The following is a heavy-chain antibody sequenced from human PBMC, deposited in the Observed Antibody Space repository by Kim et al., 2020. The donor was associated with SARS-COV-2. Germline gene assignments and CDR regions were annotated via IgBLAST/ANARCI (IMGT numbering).Heavy chain of an antibody. CDR1: GFTFSSYG. J-gene: IGHJ6*01. CDR3: ARAIGAGALLYYCYGM. CDR2: INSGSSGI. D-gene: IGHD2-21*01. V-gene: IGHV3-21*01. Sequence: GGSLRLSCAASGFTFSSYGMSWVRQAPGKGLEWVSSINSGSSGIYYADSVKGRFTISRDNAKNSLYLQINSLRAEDTAVYYCARAIGAGALLYYCYGM.